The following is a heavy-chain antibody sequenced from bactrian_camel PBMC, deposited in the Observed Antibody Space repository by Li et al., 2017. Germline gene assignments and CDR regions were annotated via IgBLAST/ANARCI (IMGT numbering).Heavy chain of an antibody. CDR3: ATRWGRVPARRCSEYDYAS. D-gene: IGHD3*01. Sequence: LVESGGSLVQPGGSLRLSCAVSGFTFSSYWMYWVRQAPGKGLEWVSTLNGAGSTTYYADSVKGRFTISRDNARNTLYLQMNSLKPEDTAMYYCATRWGRVPARRCSEYDYASWGQGTQVTVS. CDR2: LNGAGSTT. CDR1: GFTFSSYW. V-gene: IGHV3S1*01. J-gene: IGHJ4*01.